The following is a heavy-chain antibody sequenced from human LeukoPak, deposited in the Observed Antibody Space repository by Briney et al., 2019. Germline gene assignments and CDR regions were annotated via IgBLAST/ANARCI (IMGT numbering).Heavy chain of an antibody. CDR1: GYTFTGYY. CDR3: TTNSGTYSRRWVVAKYFDY. D-gene: IGHD1-26*01. V-gene: IGHV1-2*02. CDR2: INPNSGGT. J-gene: IGHJ4*02. Sequence: GASVKVSCKASGYTFTGYYMHWVRQAPGQGLEWMGWINPNSGGTNYAQKFQGRVTMTRDTSISTAYMDLSSLRSDDTAVYYCTTNSGTYSRRWVVAKYFDYWGQGTLVTVSS.